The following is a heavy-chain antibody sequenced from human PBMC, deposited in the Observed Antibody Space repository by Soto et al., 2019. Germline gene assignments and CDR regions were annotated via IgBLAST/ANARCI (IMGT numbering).Heavy chain of an antibody. CDR1: GGSISSSSYY. J-gene: IGHJ4*02. V-gene: IGHV4-39*01. Sequence: QLQLQESGPGLVKPSETLSLTCTVSGGSISSSSYYWGWIRQPPGKGLEWIGSIYYSGSTYYNPSXXXRXTISVDTSKNQFSLTLSSVTAAGTAVYYCATLWGQDWGQGTLVTVSS. CDR2: IYYSGST. D-gene: IGHD3-10*01. CDR3: ATLWGQD.